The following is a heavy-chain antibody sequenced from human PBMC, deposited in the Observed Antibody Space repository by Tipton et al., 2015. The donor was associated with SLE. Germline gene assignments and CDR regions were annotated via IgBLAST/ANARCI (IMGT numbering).Heavy chain of an antibody. V-gene: IGHV3-21*01. CDR2: ISSSSSYI. Sequence: SLRLSCAASGFTFSSYSMNWVRQAPGKGLEWVSSISSSSSYIYYADSVKGRFTISRDNAKNSLYLQMSSLRAEDTAVYYCARTLTLPAAIHDYYYYMDVWGKGTTVTVSS. CDR1: GFTFSSYS. D-gene: IGHD2-2*02. J-gene: IGHJ6*03. CDR3: ARTLTLPAAIHDYYYYMDV.